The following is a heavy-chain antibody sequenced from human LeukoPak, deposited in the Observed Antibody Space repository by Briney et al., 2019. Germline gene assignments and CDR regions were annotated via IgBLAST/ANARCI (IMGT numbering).Heavy chain of an antibody. J-gene: IGHJ4*02. CDR3: ARDPHY. CDR1: GFTFSSYW. V-gene: IGHV3-7*01. Sequence: GSLRLSCEASGFTFSSYWMSWVRQAPGKGLEWAANIKQDGSEKYYVDSVKGRFTISRDNAKNSVYLQMSSLRAEDTAVYYCARDPHYWGQGTLVTVSS. CDR2: IKQDGSEK.